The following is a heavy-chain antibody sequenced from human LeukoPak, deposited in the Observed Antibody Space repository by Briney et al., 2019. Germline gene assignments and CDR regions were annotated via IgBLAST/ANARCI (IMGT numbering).Heavy chain of an antibody. V-gene: IGHV3-66*01. CDR3: ARDLSYGDYDAFDM. CDR2: IYSGGST. J-gene: IGHJ3*02. D-gene: IGHD4-17*01. Sequence: PGGSLRLSCAASGFTVSSNYMSWVRQAPGKGLEWVSVIYSGGSTYYADSVKGRFTISRDNSKNTLYLQMNSLRAEDTAVYYCARDLSYGDYDAFDMWGQGTMVTVSS. CDR1: GFTVSSNY.